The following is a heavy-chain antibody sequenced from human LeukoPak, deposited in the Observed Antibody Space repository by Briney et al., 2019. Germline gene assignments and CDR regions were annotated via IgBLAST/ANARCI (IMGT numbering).Heavy chain of an antibody. CDR1: GGTFSSYA. V-gene: IGHV1-69*06. CDR2: IIPIFGTA. CDR3: AREGVVVPAAGAPIGWFDP. Sequence: SVKVSCKASGGTFSSYAISWVRQAPGQGLEWMGGIIPIFGTANYAQKFQGRVTITADKSTSTAYMELSSLRSEDTAVYYCAREGVVVPAAGAPIGWFDPWGQGTLVTVSS. J-gene: IGHJ5*02. D-gene: IGHD2-2*01.